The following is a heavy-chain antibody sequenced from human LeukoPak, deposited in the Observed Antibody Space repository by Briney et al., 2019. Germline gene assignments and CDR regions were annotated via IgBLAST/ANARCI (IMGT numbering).Heavy chain of an antibody. D-gene: IGHD1-26*01. Sequence: GGSLRLSCAASGFTFSSYGMHWVRQAPGKGLEWVAVISYDGSNKYYADSVKGRFTISRDNSKNTLYLQMNSLRAEDTAVYYCAKDLQNYSRGTLVDYWGQGTLVTVSS. V-gene: IGHV3-30*18. CDR2: ISYDGSNK. J-gene: IGHJ4*02. CDR1: GFTFSSYG. CDR3: AKDLQNYSRGTLVDY.